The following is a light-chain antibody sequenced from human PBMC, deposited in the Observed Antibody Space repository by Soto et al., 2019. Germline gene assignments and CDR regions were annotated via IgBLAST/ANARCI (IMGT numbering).Light chain of an antibody. V-gene: IGKV4-1*01. CDR3: QQYHYAPQT. Sequence: DIVMTQSPDSLAVSLGERATINCKSSQSVLYSPNNKNYLAWYQQKPGQPPRLLVYWASTRESGVPDRFSGSGSGTDFTLTISSLQAEDAAVYCCQQYHYAPQTFGQGTKVEIK. CDR2: WAS. CDR1: QSVLYSPNNKNY. J-gene: IGKJ1*01.